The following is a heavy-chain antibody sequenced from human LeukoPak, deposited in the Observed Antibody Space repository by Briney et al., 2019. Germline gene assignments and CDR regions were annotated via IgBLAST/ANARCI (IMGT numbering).Heavy chain of an antibody. V-gene: IGHV4-34*01. CDR2: INHSGST. D-gene: IGHD2-15*01. CDR3: AGVEDTLRAIVVGTSYAPFDP. Sequence: SETLSLTCAVYGGSFSGYYWSWIRQPPGKGLEWFWEINHSGSTNYNLSLKSRVTISVDTSKKQFSLKLSSVTAADTAVYYCAGVEDTLRAIVVGTSYAPFDPWGQGTLVTVSS. J-gene: IGHJ5*02. CDR1: GGSFSGYY.